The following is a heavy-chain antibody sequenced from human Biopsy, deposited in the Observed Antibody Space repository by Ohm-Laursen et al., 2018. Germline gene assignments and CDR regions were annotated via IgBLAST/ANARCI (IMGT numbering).Heavy chain of an antibody. D-gene: IGHD6-6*01. J-gene: IGHJ6*02. V-gene: IGHV3-21*01. CDR2: ISETSSHI. CDR1: GFSVSSYD. Sequence: SLRLSCAASGFSVSSYDMNWVRQAPGKGLEWISYISETSSHIYDADSVRGRFTVARDIAKNSLYLQLNSLRVEDTAVHYCARDSSRRAREGGMDVWGQRTTVTVSS. CDR3: ARDSSRRAREGGMDV.